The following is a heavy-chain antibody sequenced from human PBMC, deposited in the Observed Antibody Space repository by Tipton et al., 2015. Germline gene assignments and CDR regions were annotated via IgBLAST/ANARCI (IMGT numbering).Heavy chain of an antibody. Sequence: TLSLTCIVSGGSPSGSSNYWGWIRQPPGKGLEWIGSIHYTEGTFYNPSLKSRVTMSVDTSKNQFSLKLSSVTAADTAVYYCARHPYYYYYGMDVWGQGTTVTVSS. CDR3: ARHPYYYYYGMDV. CDR1: GGSPSGSSNY. CDR2: IHYTEGT. V-gene: IGHV4-39*01. J-gene: IGHJ6*02.